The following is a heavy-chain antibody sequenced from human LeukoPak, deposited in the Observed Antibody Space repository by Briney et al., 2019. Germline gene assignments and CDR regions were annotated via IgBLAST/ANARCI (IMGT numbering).Heavy chain of an antibody. D-gene: IGHD6-13*01. V-gene: IGHV4-34*01. J-gene: IGHJ4*02. CDR1: GGTFSGYY. CDR3: ARVRAAAVPYYFDY. Sequence: SETLSLTCAVYGGTFSGYYWSWIRQPPGKGLEWIGSIYYSGSIYSNGSLKSRVTISVETSKNQFSLKLSSVTAADTAMYYCARVRAAAVPYYFDYRGRGTLVTVSS. CDR2: IYYSGSI.